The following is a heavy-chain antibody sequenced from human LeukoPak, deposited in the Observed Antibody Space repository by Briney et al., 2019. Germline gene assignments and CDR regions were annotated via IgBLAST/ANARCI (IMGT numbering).Heavy chain of an antibody. CDR2: IYTSGST. J-gene: IGHJ5*02. CDR3: ARHWDYYDSSGYYIGNWFDP. V-gene: IGHV4-4*09. CDR1: GGSISSYY. D-gene: IGHD3-22*01. Sequence: SETLSLPCTVSGGSISSYYWSWIRQPPGKGLEWIGYIYTSGSTNYNPSLKSRVTISVDTPKNQFSLKLSSVTAADTGVYYCARHWDYYDSSGYYIGNWFDPWGQGTLVSVSS.